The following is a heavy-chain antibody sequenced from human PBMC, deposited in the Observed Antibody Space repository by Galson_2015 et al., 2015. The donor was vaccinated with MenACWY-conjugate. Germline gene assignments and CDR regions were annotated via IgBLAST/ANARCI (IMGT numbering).Heavy chain of an antibody. CDR2: INPNSGGT. Sequence: SVKVSCKASGYTFTGYYMHWVRQAPGQGLEWMGWINPNSGGTNYAQKFQGWVTMTRDTSISTAYMELSRLRSDDTAVYYCAREGLVATIYDYYGMDVWGQGTTVTVSS. CDR3: AREGLVATIYDYYGMDV. V-gene: IGHV1-2*04. CDR1: GYTFTGYY. J-gene: IGHJ6*02. D-gene: IGHD5-12*01.